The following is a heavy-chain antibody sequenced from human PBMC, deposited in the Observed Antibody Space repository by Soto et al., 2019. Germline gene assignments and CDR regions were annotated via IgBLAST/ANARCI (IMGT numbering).Heavy chain of an antibody. CDR1: GGAIDSSNW. CDR2: IHHTGTT. J-gene: IGHJ5*02. V-gene: IGHV4-4*02. Sequence: QLQLQESGPGLVKPSGTLSLTCTVSGGAIDSSNWWTWVRQFPGKGLQWVGEIHHTGTTNYNPSLQSRINVSIDKSKRQFSMDLLSVTAADTAIYYCARGRRTLQTTRGFFAPWGPGILVTVSS. D-gene: IGHD1-26*01. CDR3: ARGRRTLQTTRGFFAP.